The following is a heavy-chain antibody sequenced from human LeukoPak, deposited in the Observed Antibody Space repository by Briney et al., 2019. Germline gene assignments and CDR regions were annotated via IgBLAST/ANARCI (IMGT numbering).Heavy chain of an antibody. CDR1: GGSFSGYS. CDR2: INHSGST. CDR3: ARGANYYDSSGYSATFDY. J-gene: IGHJ4*02. D-gene: IGHD3-22*01. Sequence: SETLSLTCAVYGGSFSGYSWSWIRQPPGKGLEWIMEINHSGSTKNSPSLKSRVTISVDTSKNQFSLKLRSVTAADTAVYYCARGANYYDSSGYSATFDYWGQGTLVTVSS. V-gene: IGHV4-34*01.